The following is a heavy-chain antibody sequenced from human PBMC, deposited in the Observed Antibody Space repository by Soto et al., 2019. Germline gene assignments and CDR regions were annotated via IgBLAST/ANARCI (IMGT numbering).Heavy chain of an antibody. CDR3: ACEVTTSGTANDY. D-gene: IGHD4-17*01. J-gene: IGHJ4*02. Sequence: EVQLVESGGGLVQPGGSLRLSCVASGFTLSRYWMHWVRQVPGKGPEWVSRINGDDTIRSYAYSVKGRFTISRDNARSTLYLHMSSLSAEDAAVYYCACEVTTSGTANDYWGQGTLVTVSS. CDR1: GFTLSRYW. CDR2: INGDDTIR. V-gene: IGHV3-74*01.